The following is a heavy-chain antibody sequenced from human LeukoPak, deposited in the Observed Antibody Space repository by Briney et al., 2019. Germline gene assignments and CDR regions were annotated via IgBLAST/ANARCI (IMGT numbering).Heavy chain of an antibody. D-gene: IGHD3-10*01. V-gene: IGHV4-4*02. CDR3: AGDPKLLMVRGDAFDI. CDR1: GGSIGSSNW. J-gene: IGHJ3*02. CDR2: IYHSGST. Sequence: SETLSLTCAVSGGSIGSSNWWSWVRQPPGKGLEWIGEIYHSGSTNYNPSLKSRVTISVDKSKNQFSLKLSSVTAADTAVYYCAGDPKLLMVRGDAFDIWGQGTMVTVSS.